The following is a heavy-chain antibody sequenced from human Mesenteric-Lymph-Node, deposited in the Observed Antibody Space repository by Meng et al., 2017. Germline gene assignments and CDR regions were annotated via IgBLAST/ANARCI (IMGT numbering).Heavy chain of an antibody. J-gene: IGHJ4*02. V-gene: IGHV3-74*01. CDR2: INSDGSST. CDR1: GFTFSSYW. CDR3: ARERDGYEN. Sequence: GESLKISCAASGFTFSSYWMHWVRQAPGKGLVWVSRINSDGSSTSYADSVKGRFTISRNNAKNTLYLQMNSLRAEDTAVYYCARERDGYENWGQGTLVTVSS. D-gene: IGHD5-24*01.